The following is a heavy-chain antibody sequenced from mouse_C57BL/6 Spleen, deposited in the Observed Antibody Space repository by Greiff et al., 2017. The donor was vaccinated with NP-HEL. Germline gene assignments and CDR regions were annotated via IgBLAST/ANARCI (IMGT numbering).Heavy chain of an antibody. CDR3: ARRYYGSEGIFDY. V-gene: IGHV5-17*01. CDR2: ISSGSSTI. CDR1: GFTFSDYG. Sequence: EVKLMESGGGLVEPGGSLTLSCAASGFTFSDYGMHWVRQAPEKGLEWVAYISSGSSTIYYADTVKGRFTISRDNAKNTLFLQMTSLRSEDTAMYYCARRYYGSEGIFDYWGQGTTLTVSS. J-gene: IGHJ2*01. D-gene: IGHD1-1*01.